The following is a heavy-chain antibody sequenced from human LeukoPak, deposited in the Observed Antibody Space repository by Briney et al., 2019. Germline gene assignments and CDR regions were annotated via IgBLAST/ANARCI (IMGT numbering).Heavy chain of an antibody. Sequence: GGSLRLSCAASGFTFSSYWMHWVRQAPGKGLVWVSRINSDGSSTSYADSVKGRFTISRDNAKNSVYLQMNSLRAEDTAMYYCAKHSHDGSAPYYEVQLDYWGQGTLVTVSS. CDR3: AKHSHDGSAPYYEVQLDY. CDR1: GFTFSSYW. D-gene: IGHD3-22*01. CDR2: INSDGSST. V-gene: IGHV3-74*01. J-gene: IGHJ4*02.